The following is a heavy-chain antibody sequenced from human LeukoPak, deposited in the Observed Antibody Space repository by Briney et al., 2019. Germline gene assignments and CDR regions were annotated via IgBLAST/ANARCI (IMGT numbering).Heavy chain of an antibody. V-gene: IGHV3-20*04. D-gene: IGHD6-6*01. CDR2: INWNGGST. Sequence: GGSLRLSCAASGFTFDDYGMSWVRQAPGKGLEWVSGINWNGGSTGYADSMKGRFTISRDNTKNSLYLQMNSLRAEDTALYYCARVLSSSSGWDYWGQGTLVTVSS. J-gene: IGHJ4*02. CDR3: ARVLSSSSGWDY. CDR1: GFTFDDYG.